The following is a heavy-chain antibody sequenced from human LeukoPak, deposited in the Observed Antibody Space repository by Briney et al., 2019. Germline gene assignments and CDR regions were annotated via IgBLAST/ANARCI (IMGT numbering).Heavy chain of an antibody. Sequence: GGSLRLSCAASGFTFSSYGMHWVRQAPGKGLEWVAVIWYDGSNKYYADSVKGRFTISRDNSKNTLYLQMNSLRAEDTAVYYCARVQEVGATTHFDYWGQGTLVTVSS. J-gene: IGHJ4*02. CDR3: ARVQEVGATTHFDY. CDR1: GFTFSSYG. D-gene: IGHD1-26*01. V-gene: IGHV3-33*01. CDR2: IWYDGSNK.